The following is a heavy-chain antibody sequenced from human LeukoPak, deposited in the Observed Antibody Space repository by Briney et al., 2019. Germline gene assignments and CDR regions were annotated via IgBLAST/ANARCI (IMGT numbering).Heavy chain of an antibody. Sequence: SETLSLTCGVYDGSFSDYYWGWIRQPPGKGLEWIGSIYYSGSTYYNPSLKSRVTISVDTSKNQFSLKLSSVTAADTAVYYCARDPNEQQLNDPWGQGTLVTVSS. CDR1: DGSFSDYY. CDR2: IYYSGST. V-gene: IGHV4-34*01. D-gene: IGHD6-13*01. CDR3: ARDPNEQQLNDP. J-gene: IGHJ5*02.